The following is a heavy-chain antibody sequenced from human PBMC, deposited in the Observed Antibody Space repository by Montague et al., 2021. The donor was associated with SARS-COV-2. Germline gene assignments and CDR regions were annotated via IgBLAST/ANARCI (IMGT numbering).Heavy chain of an antibody. CDR1: GGSISSSSYY. D-gene: IGHD3-9*01. Sequence: SETLSLTCTVSGGSISSSSYYWGWIRQPPRKGLEWIGSIYYSGSTYYNPSLKSRVTISVDTSKNQFSPKLSSVTAADTAVYYCARMTLLRYFDWLSHGGYFDYWGQGTLVTVSS. V-gene: IGHV4-39*01. CDR2: IYYSGST. CDR3: ARMTLLRYFDWLSHGGYFDY. J-gene: IGHJ4*02.